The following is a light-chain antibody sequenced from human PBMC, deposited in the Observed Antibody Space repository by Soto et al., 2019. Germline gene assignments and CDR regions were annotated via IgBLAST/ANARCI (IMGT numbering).Light chain of an antibody. CDR1: SSDVGVYNY. J-gene: IGLJ1*01. V-gene: IGLV2-14*01. Sequence: QSALTQPASVSGSPGQSITISCTGTSSDVGVYNYVSWYQQHPGKAPKLMIYEVSNRPAGVSTRFSGSKSVNTASLTISGLQPEDEAYYYCSSYTSSSTDVFGTGTKLTVL. CDR2: EVS. CDR3: SSYTSSSTDV.